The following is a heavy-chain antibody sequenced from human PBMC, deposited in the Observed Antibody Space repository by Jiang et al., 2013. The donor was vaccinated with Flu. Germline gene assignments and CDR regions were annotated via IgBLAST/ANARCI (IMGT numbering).Heavy chain of an antibody. J-gene: IGHJ6*02. D-gene: IGHD4-11*01. CDR2: ISKDSAYI. V-gene: IGHV3-21*01. Sequence: VQLVESGGGLVRPGGSLRLSCAASRFIFSGNTMNWVRHVPGKGLEWVASISKDSAYIYYTNSVRGRFTIYRDNARNSVYLQMNFLSVEDSAVYYCAREKPSKTYVHYYGMDVWGLGTTVTV. CDR3: AREKPSKTYVHYYGMDV. CDR1: RFIFSGNT.